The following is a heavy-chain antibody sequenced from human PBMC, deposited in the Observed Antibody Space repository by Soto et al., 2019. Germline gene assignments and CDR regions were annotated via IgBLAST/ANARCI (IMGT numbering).Heavy chain of an antibody. CDR3: AKDVGCSSTSCYVGVAGAFDI. CDR1: GFTFSSYA. V-gene: IGHV3-23*01. Sequence: GGSLRLSCAASGFTFSSYAMSWVRQAPGKGLEWVSAISGSGGSTYYADSVKGRFTISRDNSKNTLYLQMNSLRAEDTAVYYCAKDVGCSSTSCYVGVAGAFDIWGQGTMVTVSS. D-gene: IGHD2-2*01. J-gene: IGHJ3*02. CDR2: ISGSGGST.